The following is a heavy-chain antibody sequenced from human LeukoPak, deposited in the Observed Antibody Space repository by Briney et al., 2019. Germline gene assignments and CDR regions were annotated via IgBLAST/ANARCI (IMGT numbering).Heavy chain of an antibody. CDR1: GLTFSNHN. Sequence: GESLRLSCAASGLTFSNHNMNWVRQAPGKGLEWVSYISPGSTTMYYADSVKGRFTISRDNAKNLLYLQMNSLRAEDTAVYYCAGYGDYAPWGQGTLVTVSS. CDR2: ISPGSTTM. CDR3: AGYGDYAP. D-gene: IGHD4-17*01. V-gene: IGHV3-48*01. J-gene: IGHJ5*02.